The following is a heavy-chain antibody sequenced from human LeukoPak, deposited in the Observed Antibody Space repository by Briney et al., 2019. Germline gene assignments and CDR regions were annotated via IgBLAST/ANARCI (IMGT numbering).Heavy chain of an antibody. V-gene: IGHV4-59*01. D-gene: IGHD3-10*01. CDR3: ARLRPSGMGGGFDY. Sequence: PSETPSLTCTVSGGSISNSYWSWIRQPPGKGLEWIGYIYYSGSGSTNYNPSLKSRVTISVDTSKNHFSLKLSSVTAADTAVYYCARLRPSGMGGGFDYWGQGTLVTVSS. J-gene: IGHJ4*02. CDR2: IYYSGSGST. CDR1: GGSISNSY.